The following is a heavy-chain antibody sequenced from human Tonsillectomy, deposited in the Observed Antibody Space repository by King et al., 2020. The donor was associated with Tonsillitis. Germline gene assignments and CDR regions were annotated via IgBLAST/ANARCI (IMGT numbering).Heavy chain of an antibody. J-gene: IGHJ3*02. Sequence: VQLVESGGGLVQPGGSLRISCAASGFTFSSYAMSWVRQAPGKGLEWVSAISGSGGSTYYADSVKGRFTISRDNSKNTLYLQMNSLRAEDTAVYYCAKDPRRNSSGYIRIGAFDIWGQGTMVTVSS. V-gene: IGHV3-23*04. CDR3: AKDPRRNSSGYIRIGAFDI. CDR1: GFTFSSYA. D-gene: IGHD3-22*01. CDR2: ISGSGGST.